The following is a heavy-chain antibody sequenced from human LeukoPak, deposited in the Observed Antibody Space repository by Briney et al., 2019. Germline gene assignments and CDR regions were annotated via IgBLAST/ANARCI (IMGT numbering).Heavy chain of an antibody. D-gene: IGHD5-24*01. CDR1: GDSISSGGYY. Sequence: PSETLPLTCTVSGDSISSGGYYWSWIRQHPGKVLEWIGYIYYTGSTYYNPSLKSRVTISVDTSKNQLSLRLSPVTAADTAVYYCARGPRDGYNSHFDYWGQGTLVTVSS. J-gene: IGHJ4*02. CDR2: IYYTGST. V-gene: IGHV4-31*03. CDR3: ARGPRDGYNSHFDY.